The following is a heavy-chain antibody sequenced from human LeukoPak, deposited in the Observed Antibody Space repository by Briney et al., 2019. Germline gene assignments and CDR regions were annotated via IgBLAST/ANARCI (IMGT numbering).Heavy chain of an antibody. CDR3: ARATSTAPFDY. J-gene: IGHJ4*02. CDR2: IIPILGTA. V-gene: IGHV1-69*13. D-gene: IGHD2-21*02. CDR1: GGTFISYA. Sequence: ASVKVSCKASGGTFISYAISWVRQAPGHGLEWMGGIIPILGTANYAQKFQGRVTITADESTTTAYMELSGLRSEDTALYYCARATSTAPFDYWGQGTLVTVSS.